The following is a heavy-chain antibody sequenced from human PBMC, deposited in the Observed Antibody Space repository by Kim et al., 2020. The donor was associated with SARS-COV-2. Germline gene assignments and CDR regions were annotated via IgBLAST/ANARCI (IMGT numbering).Heavy chain of an antibody. CDR2: INPNSGGT. CDR3: ARELVIFYYYYMDV. CDR1: GYTFTGYY. D-gene: IGHD3-3*01. V-gene: IGHV1-2*06. Sequence: ASVKVSCKASGYTFTGYYMHWVRQAPGQGLEWMGRINPNSGGTNYAQKFQGRVTMTRDMSISTAYMELSRLRSDDTAVYYCARELVIFYYYYMDVWGKGTTVTVSS. J-gene: IGHJ6*03.